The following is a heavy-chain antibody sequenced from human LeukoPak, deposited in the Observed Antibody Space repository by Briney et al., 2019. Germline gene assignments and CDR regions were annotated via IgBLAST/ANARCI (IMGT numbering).Heavy chain of an antibody. V-gene: IGHV3-30*02. CDR3: AKDEVVPGYYYTDV. D-gene: IGHD2-2*01. CDR1: GFIFSNYA. J-gene: IGHJ6*03. CDR2: IRYDGGNT. Sequence: GGSLRLSCAASGFIFSNYAMQWVRQAPGMGLEWVAFIRYDGGNTYYADSVKGRFTISRDNSKNTMYLQMNSLNAEDTAVYYCAKDEVVPGYYYTDVWGPGTTVTTSS.